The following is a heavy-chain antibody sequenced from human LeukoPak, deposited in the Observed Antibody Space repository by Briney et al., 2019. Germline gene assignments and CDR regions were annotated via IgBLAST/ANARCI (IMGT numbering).Heavy chain of an antibody. J-gene: IGHJ4*02. Sequence: SETLSLTCTVSGGSISSYYRSWIRQPPGKGLEWIGYIYYSGSTNYNPSLKSRVTISVDTSKNQFSLKLSSVTAADTAVYYCARLDYYDSSGYPDYWGQGTLVTVSS. D-gene: IGHD3-22*01. CDR2: IYYSGST. CDR3: ARLDYYDSSGYPDY. V-gene: IGHV4-59*08. CDR1: GGSISSYY.